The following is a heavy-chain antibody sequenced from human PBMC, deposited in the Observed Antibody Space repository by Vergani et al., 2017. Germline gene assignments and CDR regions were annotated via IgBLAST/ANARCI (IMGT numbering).Heavy chain of an antibody. CDR2: IHHSGDT. D-gene: IGHD3-10*01. Sequence: QVQLQESGPGLVKPSETLTLTCDVSDSSIMTNPYWGWFRQSPGKGLEWIGCIHHSGDTQYNSSLKSRVSISIVSSSKFSLSLTSVTAADTAIYYCAIHRGSGGFFPSSYFYGIDVLGHGTTVTVSS. J-gene: IGHJ6*02. CDR1: DSSIMTNPY. CDR3: AIHRGSGGFFPSSYFYGIDV. V-gene: IGHV4-38-2*01.